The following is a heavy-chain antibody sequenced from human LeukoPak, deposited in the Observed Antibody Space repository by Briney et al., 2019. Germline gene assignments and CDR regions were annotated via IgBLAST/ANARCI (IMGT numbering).Heavy chain of an antibody. J-gene: IGHJ6*02. D-gene: IGHD5-18*01. CDR1: GGPFSGYY. Sequence: SEPLSLPCPVFGGPFSGYYWSWFRQPPAKGLEGIGEFNHIGSTNYIPSLKSRVTISVDTIKNQFSLHPSTVPDAHTALYFFVRGWGDSYATRPLYGGMDVWGQGTTVTVSS. CDR2: FNHIGST. V-gene: IGHV4-34*01. CDR3: VRGWGDSYATRPLYGGMDV.